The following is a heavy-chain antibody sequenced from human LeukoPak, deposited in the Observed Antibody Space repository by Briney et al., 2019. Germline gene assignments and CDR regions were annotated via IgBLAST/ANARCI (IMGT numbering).Heavy chain of an antibody. V-gene: IGHV1-69*06. D-gene: IGHD6-19*01. J-gene: IGHJ5*02. CDR2: ILPIFGTA. CDR3: ARSRVAGTFGNWFDP. CDR1: GGTFSSYA. Sequence: ASVKLSCKASGGTFSSYAISWVRQAPGQGLEWMGGILPIFGTANYAQKFQGRVTITADKSTSTAYMELSSLRSEDTAVYYCARSRVAGTFGNWFDPWGQGTLVTVSS.